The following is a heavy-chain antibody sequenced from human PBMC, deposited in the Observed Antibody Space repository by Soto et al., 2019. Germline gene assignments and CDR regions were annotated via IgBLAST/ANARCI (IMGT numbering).Heavy chain of an antibody. D-gene: IGHD4-17*01. Sequence: EVQLLESGGGLVQPGGSLTLSCAASGFTFSSHAMGWVHQAPGKGLEWVSGISGSGGSTNYAESVQGRFIISRDNSENTLYLQMSSLRADDTAVYYCAKGRGGGGTVTTQAFDYWGQGTLVTVSS. J-gene: IGHJ4*02. CDR2: ISGSGGST. CDR3: AKGRGGGGTVTTQAFDY. V-gene: IGHV3-23*01. CDR1: GFTFSSHA.